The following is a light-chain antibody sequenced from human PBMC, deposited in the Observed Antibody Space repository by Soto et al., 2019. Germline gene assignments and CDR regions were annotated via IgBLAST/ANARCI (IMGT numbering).Light chain of an antibody. CDR1: SSDVGAYKY. CDR3: SSYTTTTAWV. V-gene: IGLV2-14*01. J-gene: IGLJ3*02. Sequence: QSALTQPASVSGSPGQSITISCTGSSSDVGAYKYVSWFQQHPGKAPKLIIYEVSNRPSGVSDRFSGSKSGNTASLTISGLQAEDEADYHCSSYTTTTAWVFGGGTKVDRP. CDR2: EVS.